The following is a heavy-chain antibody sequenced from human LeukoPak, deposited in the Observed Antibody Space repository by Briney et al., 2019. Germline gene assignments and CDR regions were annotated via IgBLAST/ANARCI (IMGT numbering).Heavy chain of an antibody. CDR3: AGSLGYCSSTSCAP. V-gene: IGHV4-59*12. D-gene: IGHD2-2*03. Sequence: SETLSLTCTVSGGSISSYYWSWIRQPPGKGLEWIGYIYYSGSTNYNPSLKSRVTISVDTSKNQFSLKLSSVTAADTAVYYCAGSLGYCSSTSCAPWGQGTLVTVSS. CDR1: GGSISSYY. CDR2: IYYSGST. J-gene: IGHJ4*02.